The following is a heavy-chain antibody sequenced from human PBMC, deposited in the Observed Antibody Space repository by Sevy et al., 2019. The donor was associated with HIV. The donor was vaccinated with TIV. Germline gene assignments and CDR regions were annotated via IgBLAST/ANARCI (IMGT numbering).Heavy chain of an antibody. CDR1: GFNFNIYW. CDR3: ANFDCGGDCNG. CDR2: INMDGTST. J-gene: IGHJ4*02. D-gene: IGHD2-21*02. Sequence: GESLKISCAASGFNFNIYWMHWVRQAPGKGLVWVSLINMDGTSTSYADSVKGRFTISRDNAQNTLFLQMNSLSAEDTAVYYCANFDCGGDCNGWGQGTLVTVSS. V-gene: IGHV3-74*01.